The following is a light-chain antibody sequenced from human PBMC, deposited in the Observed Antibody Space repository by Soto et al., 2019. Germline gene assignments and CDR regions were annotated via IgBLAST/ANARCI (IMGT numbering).Light chain of an antibody. CDR3: AARDDSLSGHWV. V-gene: IGLV2-14*01. CDR2: EVS. J-gene: IGLJ3*02. Sequence: QSVLTQPASVSGSPGQSITISCTGTSSDVGGYKYVSWYQQHPGKAPKVMIYEVSNRPSGVSNRFSGSKSGTSASLAISGLRSEDEADYYCAARDDSLSGHWVFGGGTKLTVL. CDR1: SSDVGGYKY.